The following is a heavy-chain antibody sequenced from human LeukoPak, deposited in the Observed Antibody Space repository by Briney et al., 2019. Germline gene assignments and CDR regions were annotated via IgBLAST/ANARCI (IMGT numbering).Heavy chain of an antibody. J-gene: IGHJ2*01. CDR3: ARDSYSETSASYRYFDI. Sequence: SGTLSPTCAVAGVSIRSSNWWSWVRQSPGKGLEWIGEIYHSGTTNYNPSLKSRVTISVDKSENQLSLKLTSVTAADTAVYYCARDSYSETSASYRYFDICGRGTLVTVSS. CDR2: IYHSGTT. CDR1: GVSIRSSNW. D-gene: IGHD3-22*01. V-gene: IGHV4-4*02.